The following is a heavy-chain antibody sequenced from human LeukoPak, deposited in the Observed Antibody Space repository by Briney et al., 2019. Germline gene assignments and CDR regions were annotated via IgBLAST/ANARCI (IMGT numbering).Heavy chain of an antibody. J-gene: IGHJ3*02. CDR2: ISSNGGST. D-gene: IGHD2-21*01. CDR1: GLTFRNYA. CDR3: ARDQHLHSGAFDI. Sequence: PGRSLRLSCTASGLTFRNYAMQWVRQAPGKGLEYVSAISSNGGSTYYANSVKGRFTISRDNSKNTLYLQMGSLRAEDMAVYYCARDQHLHSGAFDIWGQGTMVTVSS. V-gene: IGHV3-64*01.